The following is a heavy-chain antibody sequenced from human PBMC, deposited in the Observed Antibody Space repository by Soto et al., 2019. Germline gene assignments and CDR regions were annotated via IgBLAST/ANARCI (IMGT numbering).Heavy chain of an antibody. V-gene: IGHV2-5*02. CDR3: AHYETTVTLFDY. CDR2: IYWDDDK. Sequence: QITLKESGPTLVKPTQTLTLTCTFSGFSLSTSGVGVGWIRQPPGKALEWLALIYWDDDKRYSPSLKSRLTITKDTSKHQVVLTMTNMDPVDTATYYCAHYETTVTLFDYWGQGTLVTVSS. D-gene: IGHD4-17*01. CDR1: GFSLSTSGVG. J-gene: IGHJ4*02.